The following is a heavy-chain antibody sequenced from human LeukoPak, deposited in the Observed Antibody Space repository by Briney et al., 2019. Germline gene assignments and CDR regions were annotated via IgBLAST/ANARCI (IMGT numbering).Heavy chain of an antibody. D-gene: IGHD4-17*01. J-gene: IGHJ4*02. CDR3: ARDSNGDHDY. CDR1: GFTFSSYS. V-gene: IGHV3-21*01. CDR2: ISSSSSYI. Sequence: GGSLRLSCPASGFTFSSYSMNWVRQAPGKGLEWVSSISSSSSYIYYADSVKGRFTISRDNAKNSLYLQMNSLRAEDTAVYYCARDSNGDHDYWGQGTLVTVSS.